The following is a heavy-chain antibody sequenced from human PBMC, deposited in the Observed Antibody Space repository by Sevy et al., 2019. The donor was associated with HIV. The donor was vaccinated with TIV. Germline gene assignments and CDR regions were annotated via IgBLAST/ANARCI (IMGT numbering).Heavy chain of an antibody. Sequence: GESLKISCAASGFTFNSYWMSWVRQAPGKGLEWVANIKQDESEKYYVDSVKGRFTISRDNSQNSLFLQMNTLRAEDTAVYYCAREGSPYDTYYYYYGMDVWGQGTTVTVSS. V-gene: IGHV3-7*01. CDR3: AREGSPYDTYYYYYGMDV. CDR1: GFTFNSYW. CDR2: IKQDESEK. D-gene: IGHD5-12*01. J-gene: IGHJ6*02.